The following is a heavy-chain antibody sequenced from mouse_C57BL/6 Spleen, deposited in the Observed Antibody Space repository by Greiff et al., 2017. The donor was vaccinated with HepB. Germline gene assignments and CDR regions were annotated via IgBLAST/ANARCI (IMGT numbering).Heavy chain of an antibody. CDR1: GYTFTDYY. Sequence: QVQLKESGPELVKPGASVKISCKASGYTFTDYYINWVKQRPGQGLEWIGWIYPGSGNTKYNEKFKGKATLTVDTSSSTAYMQLSSLTSEDSAVYFCARGVYYYGSSYGYFDVWGTGTTVTVSS. CDR3: ARGVYYYGSSYGYFDV. CDR2: IYPGSGNT. D-gene: IGHD1-1*01. V-gene: IGHV1-84*01. J-gene: IGHJ1*03.